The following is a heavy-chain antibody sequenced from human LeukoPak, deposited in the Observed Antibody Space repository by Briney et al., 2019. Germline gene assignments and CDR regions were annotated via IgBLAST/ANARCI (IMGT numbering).Heavy chain of an antibody. Sequence: ASVKVYCKASGYTFTSYYMHWVRQAPGQGLEWMGIINPSGGSTSYAQKFQGRVTMTRDTSTSTVYMELSSLRSEDTAVYYCASLSFGGGDEEADAFDIWGQGTMVTVSS. V-gene: IGHV1-46*01. CDR1: GYTFTSYY. CDR2: INPSGGST. D-gene: IGHD2-21*01. J-gene: IGHJ3*02. CDR3: ASLSFGGGDEEADAFDI.